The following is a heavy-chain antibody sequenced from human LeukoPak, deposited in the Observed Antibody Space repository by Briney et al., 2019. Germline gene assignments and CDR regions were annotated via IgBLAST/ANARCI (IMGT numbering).Heavy chain of an antibody. D-gene: IGHD3-22*01. J-gene: IGHJ4*02. V-gene: IGHV4-59*11. CDR1: AGSIISHY. CDR2: IYYGGST. Sequence: PSETLSLTCTVSAGSIISHYWSWIRQPPGKGLEWIGYIYYGGSTNFNPSLKSRVTLSIDTSKNQFSLNLSSVTAADTAVYYCAREYYYDSSAYYRYFDYWGQGALVTVSS. CDR3: AREYYYDSSAYYRYFDY.